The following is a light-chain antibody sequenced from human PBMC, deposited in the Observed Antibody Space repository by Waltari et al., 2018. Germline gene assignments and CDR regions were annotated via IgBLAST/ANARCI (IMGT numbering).Light chain of an antibody. V-gene: IGKV3-15*01. J-gene: IGKJ1*01. CDR3: HQYNNWPGT. CDR2: GAS. CDR1: QTVTSN. Sequence: ETVLTQSPVTLSVSPGDVATLPCRASQTVTSNLAWYQHHPGQAPRLLISGASTRAAGIPDRFSASGSGTEFTLTISNLQSEDFALYFCHQYNNWPGTFGQGTTVEIK.